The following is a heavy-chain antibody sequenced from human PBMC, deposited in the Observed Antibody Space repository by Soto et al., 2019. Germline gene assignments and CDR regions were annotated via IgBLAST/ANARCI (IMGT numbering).Heavy chain of an antibody. J-gene: IGHJ4*02. D-gene: IGHD1-1*01. CDR1: GGSISSSSYY. CDR2: IYYSGST. V-gene: IGHV4-39*01. Sequence: SETLSLTCTVSGGSISSSSYYWGWIRQPPGKGLEWIGSIYYSGSTYYNPSLKSRVTISVDTSKNQFSLKLSSVTAADKAVFYCARHGNWNDVSSDYWGQGTLVTVSS. CDR3: ARHGNWNDVSSDY.